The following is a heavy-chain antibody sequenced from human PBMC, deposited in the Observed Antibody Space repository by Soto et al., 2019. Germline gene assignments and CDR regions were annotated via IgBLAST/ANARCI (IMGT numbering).Heavy chain of an antibody. J-gene: IGHJ5*02. CDR1: GYTFTSYG. CDR3: ARDTTMVRKRKSWFDP. D-gene: IGHD3-10*01. Sequence: ASVKVSCKASGYTFTSYGISWVRQAPGQGLEWMGWISAYNGNTNYAQKLQGRVTMTTDTSTSTAYMELRSLRSDDTAVYYCARDTTMVRKRKSWFDPWGQGTLVTVSS. V-gene: IGHV1-18*01. CDR2: ISAYNGNT.